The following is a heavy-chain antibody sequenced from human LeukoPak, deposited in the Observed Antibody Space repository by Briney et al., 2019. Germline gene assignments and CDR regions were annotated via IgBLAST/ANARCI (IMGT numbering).Heavy chain of an antibody. D-gene: IGHD3-10*01. J-gene: IGHJ4*02. CDR2: ISVYKGNT. Sequence: GASVKVSCKASGYTFTSYGISWVRQAPGQGLEWMGWISVYKGNTNYAQKLQGRVTMTTDTSTSTAYMELRSLRAEDTAVYYCARDIRGLGSCFDYWGQGTLVTVSS. CDR1: GYTFTSYG. CDR3: ARDIRGLGSCFDY. V-gene: IGHV1-18*01.